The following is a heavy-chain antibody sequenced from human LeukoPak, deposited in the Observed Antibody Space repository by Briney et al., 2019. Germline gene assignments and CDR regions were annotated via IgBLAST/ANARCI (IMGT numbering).Heavy chain of an antibody. CDR1: GGSFSGYY. J-gene: IGHJ4*02. D-gene: IGHD3-10*01. Sequence: SETLSLTCAVYGGSFSGYYWSWIRQPPGKGLEWIGEINHSGSTNYNPSLKSRVTISVDTSKNQFSLKLSSVTAADTAVYYCARHNSPGGLLWFGELLGYFDYWGQGTLVTVSS. CDR3: ARHNSPGGLLWFGELLGYFDY. V-gene: IGHV4-34*01. CDR2: INHSGST.